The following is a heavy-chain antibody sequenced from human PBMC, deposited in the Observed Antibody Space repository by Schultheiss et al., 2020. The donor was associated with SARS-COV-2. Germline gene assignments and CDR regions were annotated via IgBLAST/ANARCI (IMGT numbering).Heavy chain of an antibody. CDR2: IYYSGST. CDR3: ASHSGSIEFPDY. J-gene: IGHJ4*02. Sequence: SQTLSLTCTVSGGSISSYYWSWIRQHPGKGLEWIGYIYYSGSTYYNPSLKSRVTMSVDTSRNQFSLKLSSVTAADTAVYYCASHSGSIEFPDYWGQGTLVTVSS. D-gene: IGHD3-10*01. CDR1: GGSISSYY. V-gene: IGHV4-59*06.